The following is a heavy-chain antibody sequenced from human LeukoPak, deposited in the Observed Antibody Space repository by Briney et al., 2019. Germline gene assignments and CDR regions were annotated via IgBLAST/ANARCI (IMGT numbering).Heavy chain of an antibody. CDR1: GFTFSSYW. CDR2: IKQDGSEK. D-gene: IGHD3-10*01. J-gene: IGHJ6*03. Sequence: GGSLRLSCAASGFTFSSYWMSWVRQAPGKGLEWVANIKQDGSEKYYVDSVKGRFTISRDNAKNSLYLQMNSLRAEDTAVYYCARDFRRYYYYMDVWGKGTTVTVSS. CDR3: ARDFRRYYYYMDV. V-gene: IGHV3-7*01.